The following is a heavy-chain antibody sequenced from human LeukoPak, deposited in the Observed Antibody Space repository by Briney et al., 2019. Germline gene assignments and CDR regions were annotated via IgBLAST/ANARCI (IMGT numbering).Heavy chain of an antibody. D-gene: IGHD3-3*01. CDR3: ARDSEDFWSGYYFDC. Sequence: GASVKVSCKASGYTFTSYYMHWVRQAPGQRLEWMGWINAGNGNTKYSQKFQGRVTITRDTSASTAYMELSSLRSEDTAVYYCARDSEDFWSGYYFDCWGQGTLVTVSS. J-gene: IGHJ4*02. CDR1: GYTFTSYY. V-gene: IGHV1-3*01. CDR2: INAGNGNT.